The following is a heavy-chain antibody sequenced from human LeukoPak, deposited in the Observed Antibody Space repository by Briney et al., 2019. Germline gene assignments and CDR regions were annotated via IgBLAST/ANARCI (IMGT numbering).Heavy chain of an antibody. V-gene: IGHV3-23*01. CDR1: GFTFSNYA. CDR2: ISGSGDST. CDR3: AKEAPFAMVRGVTGNY. J-gene: IGHJ4*02. Sequence: PGGSLRLSCAASGFTFSNYAMSWVRQAPGKGLEWVSAISGSGDSTYYADSVKGRFTISRDNSKNTLYLQMNSLRAEDTAVYYCAKEAPFAMVRGVTGNYWGQGTLVTVSS. D-gene: IGHD3-10*01.